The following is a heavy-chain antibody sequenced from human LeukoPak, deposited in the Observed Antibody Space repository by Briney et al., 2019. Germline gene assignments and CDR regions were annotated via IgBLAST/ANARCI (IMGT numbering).Heavy chain of an antibody. J-gene: IGHJ3*02. D-gene: IGHD3-10*01. Sequence: GASVKVSCKASGGTFSSYTISWVRQAPGQGLEWMGRIIPILAIANYAQKFQGRATITADKSTSTAYMELSSMRSEDTAVYYCAREGKGYYGSSGDAFDIWGQGTMVTVSS. CDR1: GGTFSSYT. V-gene: IGHV1-69*04. CDR2: IIPILAIA. CDR3: AREGKGYYGSSGDAFDI.